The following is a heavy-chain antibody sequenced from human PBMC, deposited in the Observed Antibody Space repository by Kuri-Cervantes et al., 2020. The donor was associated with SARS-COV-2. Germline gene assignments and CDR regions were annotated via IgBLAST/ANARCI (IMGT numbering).Heavy chain of an antibody. V-gene: IGHV1-69*04. D-gene: IGHD4-11*01. CDR1: RFTFSSYA. J-gene: IGHJ6*02. CDR3: ARVFAVTTTINYYYYGMDV. CDR2: IIPILGIA. Sequence: KISCAASRFTFSSYAISWVRQAPGQGLEWMGRIIPILGIANYAQKFQGRVTITADKSTSTAYMELSSLRSEDTAVYYCARVFAVTTTINYYYYGMDVWGQGTTVTVSS.